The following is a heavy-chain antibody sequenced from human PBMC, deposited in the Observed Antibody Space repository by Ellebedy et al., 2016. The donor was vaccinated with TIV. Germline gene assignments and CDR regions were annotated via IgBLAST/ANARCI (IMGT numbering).Heavy chain of an antibody. Sequence: GGSLRLSCAASGFTVSSSYMSWVRQAPGKGLEWVSAISGSGGSTYYADSVKGRFTISRDNSKNTLYLQMNSLRAEDTAVYYCAKDRSYYDSNAFDIWGQGTMVTVSS. CDR3: AKDRSYYDSNAFDI. D-gene: IGHD3-22*01. CDR2: ISGSGGST. J-gene: IGHJ3*02. V-gene: IGHV3-23*01. CDR1: GFTVSSSY.